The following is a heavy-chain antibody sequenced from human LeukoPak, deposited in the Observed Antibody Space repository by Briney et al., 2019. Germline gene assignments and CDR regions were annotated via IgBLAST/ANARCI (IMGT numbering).Heavy chain of an antibody. V-gene: IGHV1-18*01. J-gene: IGHJ6*02. Sequence: ASVKVSCKASGYTFTSYGISWVRQAPGQGLEWTGWISAYNGNTNYAQKLQGRVTMTTDTSTSTAYMELRSLRSDDTAVYYCARAHTALADYYYYYGMDVWGQGTTVTVSS. CDR3: ARAHTALADYYYYYGMDV. CDR2: ISAYNGNT. CDR1: GYTFTSYG. D-gene: IGHD5-18*01.